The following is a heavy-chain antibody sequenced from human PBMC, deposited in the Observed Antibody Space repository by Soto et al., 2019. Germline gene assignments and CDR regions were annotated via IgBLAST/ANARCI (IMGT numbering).Heavy chain of an antibody. V-gene: IGHV3-30-3*01. CDR2: ISYDGSNK. J-gene: IGHJ5*02. CDR1: GFTFSSYA. D-gene: IGHD3-3*01. Sequence: GGSLRPSCAASGFTFSSYAMHWVRQAPGKGLEWVEVISYDGSNKYYAVSVKGRFTISRDNSKNTLYLQMNSLRAEDTVVFYCARDLRFLEWTHQNWFDPWGQGTLVTVSS. CDR3: ARDLRFLEWTHQNWFDP.